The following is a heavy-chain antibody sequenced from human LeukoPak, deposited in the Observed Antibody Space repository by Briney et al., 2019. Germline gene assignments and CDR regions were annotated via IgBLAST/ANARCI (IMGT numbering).Heavy chain of an antibody. CDR3: ARETITMVRGVPYFDY. CDR1: GFTLTNNN. CDR2: ISSSSSTI. V-gene: IGHV3-48*04. Sequence: GGSLRLSCAASGFTLTNNNMNWVRQAPGKGLEWVSYISSSSSTIYYADSVKGRFTISRDNAKNSLYLQMNSLRAEDTAVYYCARETITMVRGVPYFDYWGQGTLVTVSS. J-gene: IGHJ4*02. D-gene: IGHD3-10*01.